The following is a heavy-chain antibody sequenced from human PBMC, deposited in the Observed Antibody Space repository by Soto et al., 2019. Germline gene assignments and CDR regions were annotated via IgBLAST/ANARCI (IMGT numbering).Heavy chain of an antibody. CDR3: VSSGTSSGRFSDY. CDR2: IYPSDSDT. CDR1: GYTGTMYW. Sequence: GASLTISSESYGYTGTMYWIGLGHQLPGEGLEWMGVIYPSDSDTRYSPSFRGQVTISADKSITTAYLQWSSLKALDTAMYYCVSSGTSSGRFSDYWGQGTLVTVSS. J-gene: IGHJ4*02. V-gene: IGHV5-51*07. D-gene: IGHD2-8*01.